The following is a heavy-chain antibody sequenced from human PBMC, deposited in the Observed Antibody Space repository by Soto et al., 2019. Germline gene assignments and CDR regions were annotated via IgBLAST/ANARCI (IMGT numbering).Heavy chain of an antibody. J-gene: IGHJ4*02. CDR3: ARDLAAYYGSGSYTSSTDY. CDR2: IYYSGST. V-gene: IGHV4-30-4*01. Sequence: SETLSLTCTVSGGSISSGDYYWSWIRQPPGKGLEWIGYIYYSGSTYYNPSLKSRVTISVDTSKNQFSLKLSSVTAADTAVYYCARDLAAYYGSGSYTSSTDYWGQGTLVTVSS. CDR1: GGSISSGDYY. D-gene: IGHD3-10*01.